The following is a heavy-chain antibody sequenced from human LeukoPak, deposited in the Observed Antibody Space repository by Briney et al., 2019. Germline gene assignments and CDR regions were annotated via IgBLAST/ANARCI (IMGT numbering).Heavy chain of an antibody. Sequence: PGGSLRLSCAASGFTFDDYAMHWVRQAPGKGLEWVSGISWNSGSIGYADSVKGRFTISRDNSKQTLYLQVNSLRAEDMAVYYCAHSSSSFQGEADYYFYYMDAWGKGTTVTVSS. CDR3: AHSSSSFQGEADYYFYYMDA. D-gene: IGHD6-6*01. V-gene: IGHV3-9*03. J-gene: IGHJ6*03. CDR2: ISWNSGSI. CDR1: GFTFDDYA.